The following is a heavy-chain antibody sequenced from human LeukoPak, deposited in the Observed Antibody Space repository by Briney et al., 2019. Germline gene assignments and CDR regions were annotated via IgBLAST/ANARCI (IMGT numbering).Heavy chain of an antibody. V-gene: IGHV4-59*08. D-gene: IGHD3-9*01. Sequence: PSETLSLTCTVSGGSISSYYWSWIRQPPGKGLEWIGYIYYSGSTNYNPSLKSRVTISVDTSKNRFSLKLSSVTAADTAVYYCARRSILTLFDYWGQGTLVTVSS. CDR3: ARRSILTLFDY. CDR1: GGSISSYY. CDR2: IYYSGST. J-gene: IGHJ4*02.